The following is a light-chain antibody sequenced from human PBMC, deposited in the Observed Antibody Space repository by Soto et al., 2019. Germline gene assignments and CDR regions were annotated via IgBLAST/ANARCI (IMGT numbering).Light chain of an antibody. CDR3: QQYGSSPFT. CDR2: DAS. Sequence: EIVLTQSPVTLSLSPGERGTLSCGASQSVSSSYLAWYQQKPGLAPRLLIYDASSRATGTPDRFSGSGSGTDFPLTISRLEPEDVVVYYCQQYGSSPFTFGQGTRLEIK. CDR1: QSVSSSY. V-gene: IGKV3D-20*01. J-gene: IGKJ5*01.